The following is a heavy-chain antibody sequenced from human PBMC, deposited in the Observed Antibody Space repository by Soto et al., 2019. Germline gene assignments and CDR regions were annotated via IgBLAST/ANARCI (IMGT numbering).Heavy chain of an antibody. CDR3: AREAITIFGVVTHPDYYYGMDV. CDR1: GYTFTSYY. D-gene: IGHD3-3*01. V-gene: IGHV1-46*01. CDR2: INPSGGST. Sequence: ASVKVSCKASGYTFTSYYMHWVRQAPGQGLEWMGIINPSGGSTSYAQKFQGWVTMTRDTSISTAYMELSRLRSDDTAVYYCAREAITIFGVVTHPDYYYGMDVWGQGTTVTVSS. J-gene: IGHJ6*02.